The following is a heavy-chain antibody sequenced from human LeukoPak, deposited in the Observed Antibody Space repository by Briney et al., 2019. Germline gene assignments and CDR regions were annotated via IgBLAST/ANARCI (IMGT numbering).Heavy chain of an antibody. D-gene: IGHD4-17*01. CDR2: ITGSGDST. CDR3: AKRTYGDSDGDAFDI. Sequence: GGSLRLSCAASAFTFSIYAMSWVRQAPGKGLEWVSAITGSGDSTYYADSVKGRFTISRDNSKNRLYLQMNTLSAEDTAVYYCAKRTYGDSDGDAFDIWGQGTMVTVSS. J-gene: IGHJ3*02. CDR1: AFTFSIYA. V-gene: IGHV3-23*01.